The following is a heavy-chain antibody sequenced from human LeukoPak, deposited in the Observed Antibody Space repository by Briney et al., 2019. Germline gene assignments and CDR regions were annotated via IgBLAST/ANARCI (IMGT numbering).Heavy chain of an antibody. V-gene: IGHV3-30*02. CDR2: IRYDGTNK. CDR3: AKDRDYGDYPSAYYYYMDV. D-gene: IGHD4-17*01. Sequence: GGSLTLSCAASGFTFSTYGLHWVRQAPGKGLEGVAFIRYDGTNKWYADSVKGRFTISRDNSKNTLYLQMNSVRVEDTAVYHCAKDRDYGDYPSAYYYYMDVWGNGTTVTVSS. J-gene: IGHJ6*03. CDR1: GFTFSTYG.